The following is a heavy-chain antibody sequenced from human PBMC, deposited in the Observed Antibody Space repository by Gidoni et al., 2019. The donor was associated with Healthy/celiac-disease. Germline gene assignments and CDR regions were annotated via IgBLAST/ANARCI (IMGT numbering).Heavy chain of an antibody. D-gene: IGHD4-17*01. Sequence: QVQLQQWGAGLLKPSETLSLTCAVYGGSFSGYYWSWIRQPPGKGLEWVGEINHSGSTNYNPSLKSRVTISVDTSKNQFSLKLSSVTAADTAVYYCASLPTNDYGDYEPWDSYGMDVWGQGTTVTVSS. CDR2: INHSGST. CDR1: GGSFSGYY. CDR3: ASLPTNDYGDYEPWDSYGMDV. V-gene: IGHV4-34*01. J-gene: IGHJ6*02.